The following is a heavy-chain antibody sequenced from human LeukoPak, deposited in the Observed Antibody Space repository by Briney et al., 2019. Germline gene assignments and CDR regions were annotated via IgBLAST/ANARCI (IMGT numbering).Heavy chain of an antibody. CDR1: GYTFTSYD. D-gene: IGHD3-9*01. J-gene: IGHJ4*02. Sequence: ASVKVSCKASGYTFTSYDINWVRQAPGQGLEWMGWMNPNRGNTGYAQRFQGRVTMTRNTSISTAYMELSSLRSEDTAVYYCARSPTPTYYDILTGYVYWGQGTLVTVSS. V-gene: IGHV1-8*01. CDR2: MNPNRGNT. CDR3: ARSPTPTYYDILTGYVY.